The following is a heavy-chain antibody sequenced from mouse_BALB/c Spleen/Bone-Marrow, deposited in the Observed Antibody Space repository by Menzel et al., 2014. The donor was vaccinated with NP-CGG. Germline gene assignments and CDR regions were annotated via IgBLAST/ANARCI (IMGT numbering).Heavy chain of an antibody. V-gene: IGHV14-3*02. J-gene: IGHJ3*01. CDR2: IDPADGNT. Sequence: EVQLQQSGAELVKPGASVKLSCTASGFNIKDTYMHWVEQRPEQGLEWIGRIDPADGNTKYDPKFQGKATITADTSSNTACLQLSSLTSEDTAVYYCAPYYYGSSLFAYWGQGTLVTVSA. D-gene: IGHD1-1*01. CDR3: APYYYGSSLFAY. CDR1: GFNIKDTY.